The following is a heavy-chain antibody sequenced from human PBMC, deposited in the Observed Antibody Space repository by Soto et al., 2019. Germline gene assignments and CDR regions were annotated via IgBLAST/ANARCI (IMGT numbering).Heavy chain of an antibody. D-gene: IGHD3-22*01. V-gene: IGHV1-69*13. J-gene: IGHJ6*02. Sequence: SVKVSCKASGGTFSIYAISWVRQAPGQGLEWMGGIIPIFGTANYAQKFQGRVTITADESTSTAYMELSSLRSEDTAVYYCAREGTMIVVGHHYYYGMDVWGQGTTVTVSS. CDR1: GGTFSIYA. CDR2: IIPIFGTA. CDR3: AREGTMIVVGHHYYYGMDV.